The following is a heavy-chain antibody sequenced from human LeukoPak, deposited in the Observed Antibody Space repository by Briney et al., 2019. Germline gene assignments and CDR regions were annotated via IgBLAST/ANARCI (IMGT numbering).Heavy chain of an antibody. CDR2: ISSSGSTI. Sequence: GGSLRLSCAASGFTFSDYYMSWIRQAPGKGLEWVSYISSSGSTIYYADSVKGRFTISRDNAKNSLYLQMNSLRAEDTAVYYCARSGGVAPMITFGGAPYYYGMDVWGQGTTVTVSS. V-gene: IGHV3-11*01. CDR3: ARSGGVAPMITFGGAPYYYGMDV. J-gene: IGHJ6*02. D-gene: IGHD3-16*01. CDR1: GFTFSDYY.